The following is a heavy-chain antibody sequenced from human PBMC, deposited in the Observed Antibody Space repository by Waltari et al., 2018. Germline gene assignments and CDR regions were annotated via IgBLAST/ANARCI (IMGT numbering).Heavy chain of an antibody. V-gene: IGHV1-2*02. CDR1: GYTFTGYY. D-gene: IGHD2-15*01. CDR2: INPNSGGT. Sequence: QVQLVQSGAEVKKHGASVKVSCKASGYTFTGYYMHWVRQAPGQGLEWMGWINPNSGGTNYAQKFQGRVTMTRDTSISTAYMELSRLRSDDTAVYYCARVKRVCGGSCYGFAYWGQGTLVTVSS. J-gene: IGHJ4*02. CDR3: ARVKRVCGGSCYGFAY.